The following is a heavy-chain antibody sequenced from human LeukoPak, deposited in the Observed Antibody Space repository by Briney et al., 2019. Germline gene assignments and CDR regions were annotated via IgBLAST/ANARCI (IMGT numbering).Heavy chain of an antibody. J-gene: IGHJ4*02. CDR2: IYYSGST. CDR1: GGSISSSSYY. V-gene: IGHV4-39*01. CDR3: ARQRLTMITFGGVIVRSHFDY. Sequence: SETLSLTCTVSGGSISSSSYYWGWIRQPPGKGLEWIGSIYYSGSTYYNPSLKSRVTISVDTSKNQFSLKLGSVTAADTAVYYCARQRLTMITFGGVIVRSHFDYWGQGTLVTVSS. D-gene: IGHD3-16*02.